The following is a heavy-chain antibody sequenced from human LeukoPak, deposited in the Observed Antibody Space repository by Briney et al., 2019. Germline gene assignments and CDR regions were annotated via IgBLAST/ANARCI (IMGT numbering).Heavy chain of an antibody. Sequence: GGSLRLFCAASGFTFSSYGMHWVRQAPGKGLEWVAFIRYDGSNKYYADSVKGRFTISRDNSKNTLYLQMNSLRAEDTAVYYCAKEDIVVVPAAIGAFDIWGQGTMVTVSS. J-gene: IGHJ3*02. D-gene: IGHD2-2*02. CDR1: GFTFSSYG. CDR2: IRYDGSNK. CDR3: AKEDIVVVPAAIGAFDI. V-gene: IGHV3-30*02.